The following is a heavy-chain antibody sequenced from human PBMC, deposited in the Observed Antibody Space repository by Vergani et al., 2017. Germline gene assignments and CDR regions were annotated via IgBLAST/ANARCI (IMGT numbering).Heavy chain of an antibody. CDR3: TKGSRGYTGYFFDY. Sequence: VQLVESGGGVVQPGGSMRLSCAASGFTFSSYAMSWVRQAPGKGLEWVSAISGSGGSTYYADSVKGRFTISRDNSKNTLYLQMNSLRAEDTAVYYCTKGSRGYTGYFFDYWGQGTLATVSS. D-gene: IGHD5-12*01. J-gene: IGHJ4*02. CDR1: GFTFSSYA. V-gene: IGHV3-23*04. CDR2: ISGSGGST.